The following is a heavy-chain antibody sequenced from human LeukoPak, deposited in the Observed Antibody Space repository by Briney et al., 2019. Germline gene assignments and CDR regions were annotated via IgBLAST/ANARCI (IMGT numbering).Heavy chain of an antibody. V-gene: IGHV1-69*04. CDR3: ARARTYCGGDCLAQPDDAFDI. CDR2: IIPILGIV. J-gene: IGHJ3*02. D-gene: IGHD2-21*02. CDR1: GGTFSSYA. Sequence: AASVKVSCKASGGTFSSYAISWVRQAPGQGLEWMGRIIPILGIVNYAQKFQGRVTITADKSTSTAYMELSSLRSEDTAVYYCARARTYCGGDCLAQPDDAFDIWGQGTMVTVSS.